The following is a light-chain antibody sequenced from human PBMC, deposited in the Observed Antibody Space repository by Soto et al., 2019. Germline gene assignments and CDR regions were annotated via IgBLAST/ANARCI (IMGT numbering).Light chain of an antibody. Sequence: DIVVTQSPATLSASPGERVTLSCRASQFVSSRLAWYQQRPGQVPRLLIYDTSTRAPGISARFSGSGSETDFTLTISSLQPEDFATYSCQQSYSTTWTFGQGTKVEIK. J-gene: IGKJ1*01. CDR1: QFVSSR. V-gene: IGKV3-15*01. CDR2: DTS. CDR3: QQSYSTTWT.